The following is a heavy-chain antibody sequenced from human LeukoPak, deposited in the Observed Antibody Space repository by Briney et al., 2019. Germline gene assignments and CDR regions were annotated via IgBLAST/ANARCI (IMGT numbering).Heavy chain of an antibody. J-gene: IGHJ4*02. CDR2: ISTDGYTT. CDR3: VVGGSPGY. V-gene: IGHV3-74*01. Sequence: GGSLRLSCAASGLAFSAYKMHWVRQAPRKRLVWGSRISTDGYTTDYADFVKGRLTASREKTKNTWSLEMNSLRAEDTAVYYCVVGGSPGYWGQGTLVTVSS. CDR1: GLAFSAYK. D-gene: IGHD2-15*01.